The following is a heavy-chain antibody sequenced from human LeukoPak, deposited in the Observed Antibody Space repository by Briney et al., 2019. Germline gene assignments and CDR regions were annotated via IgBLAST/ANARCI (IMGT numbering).Heavy chain of an antibody. CDR1: GFTFSSYW. CDR2: ISSDGSST. V-gene: IGHV3-74*01. D-gene: IGHD1-1*01. CDR3: ARALPPSVNTPWK. J-gene: IGHJ4*02. Sequence: PGGSLRLSCAAFGFTFSSYWMHWVRQAPGKGLVWVSRISSDGSSTSYADSVKGRFTIFRDNAKNTLYLQMNSLGAEDTAVYYCARALPPSVNTPWKWGQGTQVTVSS.